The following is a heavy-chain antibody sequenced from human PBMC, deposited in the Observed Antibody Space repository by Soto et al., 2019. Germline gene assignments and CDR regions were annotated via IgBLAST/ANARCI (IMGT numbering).Heavy chain of an antibody. V-gene: IGHV4-31*03. Sequence: QVQLQESGPGLVKPSQTLSLTCTVSGGSIISGNHYWNWIRQHPGKGLEWIGYISYSGTTSYNPSLKSRVTISVDTSKNQCSLKLNSVTAADTAVYYCARLSITSNGGWFDPWGQGTLVTVSS. J-gene: IGHJ5*02. CDR3: ARLSITSNGGWFDP. D-gene: IGHD1-20*01. CDR1: GGSIISGNHY. CDR2: ISYSGTT.